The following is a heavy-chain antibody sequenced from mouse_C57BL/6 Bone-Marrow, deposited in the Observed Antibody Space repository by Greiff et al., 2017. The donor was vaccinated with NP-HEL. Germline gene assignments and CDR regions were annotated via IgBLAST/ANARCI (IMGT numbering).Heavy chain of an antibody. V-gene: IGHV7-3*01. Sequence: EVKLVESGGGLVQPGGSLSLSCAASGFTFTDYYMSWVRQPPGKALEWLGFIRNKANGYTTEYSVSVKGRFTISRDNSQSILDLQMNALRTKDSATYYCARSPFYDDEGAYYLDYWGQGTTLTVSS. CDR2: IRNKANGYTT. CDR3: ARSPFYDDEGAYYLDY. CDR1: GFTFTDYY. J-gene: IGHJ2*01. D-gene: IGHD2-4*01.